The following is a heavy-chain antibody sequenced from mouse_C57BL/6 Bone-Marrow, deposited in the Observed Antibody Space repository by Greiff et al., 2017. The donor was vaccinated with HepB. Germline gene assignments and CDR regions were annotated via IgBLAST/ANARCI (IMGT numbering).Heavy chain of an antibody. J-gene: IGHJ1*03. V-gene: IGHV2-2*01. D-gene: IGHD1-1*01. CDR3: ARPCITTVVATGYFDV. CDR1: GFPLTSYG. CDR2: IWSGGST. Sequence: VQLQQSGPGLVQPSQSLSITCTVSGFPLTSYGVHWVRQSPGKGLEWLGVIWSGGSTDYNAAFISRLSISKDNSKSQVFFKMNSLQADDTAIYYCARPCITTVVATGYFDVWGTGTTVTVSS.